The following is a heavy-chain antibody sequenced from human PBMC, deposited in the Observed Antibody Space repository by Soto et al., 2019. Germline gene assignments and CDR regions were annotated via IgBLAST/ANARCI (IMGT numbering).Heavy chain of an antibody. Sequence: VQLVESGGGVVQSGRSLRLSCAASGFTFSSYGMHWVRQAPGKGLEWVAVISDDGSNKYYADSVKGRFTISRDNSKTTLWLQMNSLRPEDTAVFYCAATYSGSYYAVDYWGQGTLVTVSS. J-gene: IGHJ4*02. CDR1: GFTFSSYG. D-gene: IGHD1-26*01. CDR2: ISDDGSNK. CDR3: AATYSGSYYAVDY. V-gene: IGHV3-30*03.